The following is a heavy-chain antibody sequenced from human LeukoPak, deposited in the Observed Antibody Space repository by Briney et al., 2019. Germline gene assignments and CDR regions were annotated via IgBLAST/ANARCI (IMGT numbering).Heavy chain of an antibody. Sequence: GGSLRLSCAASGFTFSSYAMSWVRQAPGKGLEWVSAISGSGGSTYYADSVKGRFTISRDNSKNTLYLQMNSLRAEDTAVYYCTKADTAMGIYDYWGQGTLVTVSS. CDR1: GFTFSSYA. D-gene: IGHD5-18*01. V-gene: IGHV3-23*01. CDR3: TKADTAMGIYDY. CDR2: ISGSGGST. J-gene: IGHJ4*02.